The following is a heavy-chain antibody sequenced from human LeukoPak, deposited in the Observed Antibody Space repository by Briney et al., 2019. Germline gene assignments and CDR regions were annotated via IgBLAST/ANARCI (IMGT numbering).Heavy chain of an antibody. CDR3: ARSSRGSSSWYFEY. Sequence: SETLSLTCTVSGGSISSGGYYWSWIRQPPGKGLEWIGYIYHSGSTYYNPSLKSRVTISVDRSKNQFSLKLSSVTAADTAVYYCARSSRGSSSWYFEYWGQGTLVTVSS. V-gene: IGHV4-30-2*01. D-gene: IGHD6-13*01. J-gene: IGHJ4*02. CDR1: GGSISSGGYY. CDR2: IYHSGST.